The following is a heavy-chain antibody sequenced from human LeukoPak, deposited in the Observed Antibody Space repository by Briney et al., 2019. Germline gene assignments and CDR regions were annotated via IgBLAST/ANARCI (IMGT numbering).Heavy chain of an antibody. D-gene: IGHD2-2*01. CDR2: ISASGGST. V-gene: IGHV3-23*01. CDR1: GFTFSSSA. Sequence: GGSLRLSCAASGFTFSSSAMSWVRQVPGKGLEWVSGISASGGSTSYADSVRGRFTISRDNSKNTLYVQMNSLRDEDTAVYYCARDRTSTSWKNWFDPWGQGTLVTVSS. J-gene: IGHJ5*02. CDR3: ARDRTSTSWKNWFDP.